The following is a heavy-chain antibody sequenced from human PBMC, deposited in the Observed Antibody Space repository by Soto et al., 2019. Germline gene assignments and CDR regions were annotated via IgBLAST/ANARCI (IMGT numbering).Heavy chain of an antibody. CDR3: ARNKLELRSCWFDP. V-gene: IGHV3-23*01. D-gene: IGHD1-7*01. J-gene: IGHJ5*02. Sequence: PGGSMRLSCAAAGFTCSSYAMSWVRQAPGKGLVWVSAISGSGGSTYYADSVKGRFTISRDNSKNTLYLQMNSLRAEDTAVYYCARNKLELRSCWFDPWGQGTLVIVSS. CDR1: GFTCSSYA. CDR2: ISGSGGST.